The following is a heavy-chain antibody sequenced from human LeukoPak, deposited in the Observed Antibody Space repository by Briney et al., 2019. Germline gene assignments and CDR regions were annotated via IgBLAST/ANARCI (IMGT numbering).Heavy chain of an antibody. V-gene: IGHV4-4*02. CDR3: ARITYYYDSSGYFDY. Sequence: SGTLSLTCAVSGGSISGSNWWSWVRQSPGKGLEWIGSIYYSGSTYYNPSLKSRVTISVDTSKNQFSLKLSSVTAADTAVYYCARITYYYDSSGYFDYWGQGTLVTVSS. CDR2: IYYSGST. D-gene: IGHD3-22*01. J-gene: IGHJ4*02. CDR1: GGSISGSNW.